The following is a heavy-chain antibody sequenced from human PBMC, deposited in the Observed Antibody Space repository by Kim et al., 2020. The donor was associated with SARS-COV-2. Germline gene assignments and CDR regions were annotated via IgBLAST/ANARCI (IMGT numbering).Heavy chain of an antibody. D-gene: IGHD4-17*01. CDR3: AREGGDYEEAIDY. CDR1: GFTFSSYW. CDR2: IKQDGSEK. Sequence: GGSLRLSCAASGFTFSSYWMSCVRQAPGKGLEWVANIKQDGSEKYYVDSVKGRFTISRDNAKNSLYLQMNSLRAEDTAVYYCAREGGDYEEAIDYWGQGTLVTVSS. V-gene: IGHV3-7*01. J-gene: IGHJ4*02.